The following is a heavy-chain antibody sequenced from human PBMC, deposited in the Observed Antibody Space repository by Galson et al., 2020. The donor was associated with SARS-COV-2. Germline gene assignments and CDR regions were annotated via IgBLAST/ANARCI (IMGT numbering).Heavy chain of an antibody. D-gene: IGHD3-9*01. CDR3: ARASKHYNFLTGYLNYYFYYMDV. V-gene: IGHV1-8*03. CDR1: GYTFANYD. Sequence: ASVKVSREASGYTFANYDVNWVRQATGPGLQWIGWKNPKSGNTGYAQRFQGRVTITRDTSINTAYLELSSLRSEDTAVYYCARASKHYNFLTGYLNYYFYYMDVWGTGTTVTISS. CDR2: KNPKSGNT. J-gene: IGHJ6*03.